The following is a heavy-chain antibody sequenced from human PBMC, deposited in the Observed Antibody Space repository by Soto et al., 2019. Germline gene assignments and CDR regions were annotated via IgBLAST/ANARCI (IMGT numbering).Heavy chain of an antibody. V-gene: IGHV4-34*01. J-gene: IGHJ6*02. CDR1: GGSFSGYY. CDR2: INHSGST. Sequence: SETLSLTCAVYGGSFSGYYWSWIRQPPGKGLEWIGEINHSGSTNYNPSLKSRVTISVDTSKNQFSLKLSSVTAADTAVYYCARLWWFGGAYYYGMDVWGQGTTVPVSS. CDR3: ARLWWFGGAYYYGMDV. D-gene: IGHD2-21*01.